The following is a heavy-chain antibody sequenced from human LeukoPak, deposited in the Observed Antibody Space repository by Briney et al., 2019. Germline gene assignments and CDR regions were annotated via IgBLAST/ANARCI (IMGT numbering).Heavy chain of an antibody. Sequence: SETLSLTCTVSGGSISSSSYYWGWIRQPPGKGLEWIGSIYYSGSTYYNPSLKSRVTISVDTSKNQFSLKLSSVTAADTAVYYCARDLYYYDSSGPSGLDYWGQGTLVTVSS. J-gene: IGHJ4*02. V-gene: IGHV4-39*07. CDR3: ARDLYYYDSSGPSGLDY. D-gene: IGHD3-22*01. CDR1: GGSISSSSYY. CDR2: IYYSGST.